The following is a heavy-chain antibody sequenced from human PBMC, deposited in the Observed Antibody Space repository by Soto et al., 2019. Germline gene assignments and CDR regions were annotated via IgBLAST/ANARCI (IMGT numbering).Heavy chain of an antibody. CDR3: AGSIAAAGTFGPQGY. V-gene: IGHV6-1*01. CDR2: TYYRSKWYN. Sequence: PSQTLSLTCVISGDSVSSNSAAWNWIRQSPSRGLEWLGRTYYRSKWYNDYAVSVKSRITINPDTSKNQFSLQLNSVTPEDTAVYYCAGSIAAAGTFGPQGYWGQGTLVTVSS. D-gene: IGHD6-13*01. J-gene: IGHJ4*02. CDR1: GDSVSSNSAA.